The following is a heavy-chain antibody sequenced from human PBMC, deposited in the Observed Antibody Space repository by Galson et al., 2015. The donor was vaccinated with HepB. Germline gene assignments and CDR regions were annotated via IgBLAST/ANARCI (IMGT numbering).Heavy chain of an antibody. V-gene: IGHV6-1*01. D-gene: IGHD6-13*01. Sequence: CAISGDSVSSNSAAWNWIRQSPSRGLEWLGRTYYRSKWYNDYAVSVKSRITINPDTSKNQFSLQLNSVTPEDTAVYYCARLDSSWRSPRYFDYWGQGTLVTVSS. CDR3: ARLDSSWRSPRYFDY. J-gene: IGHJ4*02. CDR1: GDSVSSNSAA. CDR2: TYYRSKWYN.